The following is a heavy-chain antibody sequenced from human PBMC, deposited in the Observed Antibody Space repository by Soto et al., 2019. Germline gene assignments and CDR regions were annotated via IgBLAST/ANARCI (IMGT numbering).Heavy chain of an antibody. CDR1: GFSLTSGVG. CDR2: IYWDDDN. J-gene: IGHJ4*02. CDR3: AHIDPEIVTVRGHGGFDS. V-gene: IGHV2-5*02. Sequence: QITLKESGPTLVRPPQTLTLTCTFSGFSLTSGVGVGWIRQPPGKALEWLALIYWDDDNRYSPSLKNRLTITKXTPXXQXILMSTSVGPVDTSTYFCAHIDPEIVTVRGHGGFDSWGQGTLVTVSS. D-gene: IGHD5-12*01.